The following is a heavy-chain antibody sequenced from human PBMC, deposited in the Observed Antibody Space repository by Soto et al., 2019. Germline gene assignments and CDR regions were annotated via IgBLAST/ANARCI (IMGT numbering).Heavy chain of an antibody. Sequence: SETLFLPCTFSGGSISCYYCRLLRQPPGKGLEWIGYIYYSGGTNYNPSLKSRVTISVDTSKNQFSLKLSSVTAAYSAVDYCARSWGPTFDCWGQGTLVTVTP. J-gene: IGHJ4*02. CDR1: GGSISCYY. V-gene: IGHV4-59*01. CDR2: IYYSGGT. D-gene: IGHD3-16*01. CDR3: ARSWGPTFDC.